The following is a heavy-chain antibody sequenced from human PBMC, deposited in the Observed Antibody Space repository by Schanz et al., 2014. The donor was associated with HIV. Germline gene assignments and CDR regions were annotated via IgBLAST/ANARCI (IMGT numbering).Heavy chain of an antibody. CDR3: ARGRYFDWLSFGGGSSVYGLDV. CDR2: VNPNSGDT. J-gene: IGHJ6*02. Sequence: VQLVQSGAEVKKPGASVKVSCKASGYSFTGYYMHWVRQAPGQGLEWMGWVNPNSGDTNYAQKFQGRVTMTRDTSISTAYMQLSRLRSDDTAVYYCARGRYFDWLSFGGGSSVYGLDVWGQGTTVTVSS. V-gene: IGHV1-2*02. D-gene: IGHD3-9*01. CDR1: GYSFTGYY.